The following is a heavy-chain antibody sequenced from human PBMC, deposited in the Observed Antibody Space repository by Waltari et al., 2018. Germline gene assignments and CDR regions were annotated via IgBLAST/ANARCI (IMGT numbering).Heavy chain of an antibody. V-gene: IGHV4-34*01. CDR1: GASFSDYY. Sequence: QVQLQQWGAGLLGPSETLSLTCAVYGASFSDYYWGWVRQPPGKGLEWIGQIRHPGSTNYNPSLKSRVTISIDTPRSQFSLRLSSVTAADTALYFWTRGGNYDFWSHRPFVDPWGQGTLVTVSS. J-gene: IGHJ5*02. D-gene: IGHD3-3*01. CDR3: TRGGNYDFWSHRPFVDP. CDR2: IRHPGST.